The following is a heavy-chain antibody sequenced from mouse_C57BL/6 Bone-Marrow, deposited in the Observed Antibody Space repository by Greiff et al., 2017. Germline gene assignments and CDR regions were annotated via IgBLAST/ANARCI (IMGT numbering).Heavy chain of an antibody. CDR2: ISSGGDYI. Sequence: EVQVVESGAGLVKPGGSLKLSCAASGFTFSSYAMSWVRQTPEKRLEWVAYISSGGDYIYYADTVKGRCTISRDNARNTLYLQMSSLKSEDTAMYFCTRAYYDYWCAYWGRGTLVTVSA. CDR3: TRAYYDYWCAY. D-gene: IGHD2-4*01. V-gene: IGHV5-9-1*02. CDR1: GFTFSSYA. J-gene: IGHJ3*01.